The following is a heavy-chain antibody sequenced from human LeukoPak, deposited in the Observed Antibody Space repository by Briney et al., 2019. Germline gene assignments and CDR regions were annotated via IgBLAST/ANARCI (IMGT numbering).Heavy chain of an antibody. J-gene: IGHJ4*02. CDR1: GYTFTGYY. CDR2: INPNSGGT. CDR3: ARHRGYDFWSGYIDY. V-gene: IGHV1-2*02. D-gene: IGHD3-3*01. Sequence: ASVKVSCKASGYTFTGYYMHWVRQAPGQGLEWMGWINPNSGGTNYAQKFQGRVTISVDTSKNQFSLKLSSVTAADTAVYYCARHRGYDFWSGYIDYWGQGTLVTVSS.